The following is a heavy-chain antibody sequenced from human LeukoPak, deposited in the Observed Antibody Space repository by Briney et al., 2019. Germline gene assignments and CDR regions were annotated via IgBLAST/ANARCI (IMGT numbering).Heavy chain of an antibody. CDR2: IYSGGST. V-gene: IGHV3-53*01. Sequence: PGGSLRLSXAASGFTFSSYEMNWVRQAPGKGLEWVSVIYSGGSTYYADSVKGRFTISRDNSKNTLYLQMNSLRAEDTAVYYCARDRPYFDYWGQGTLVTVSS. CDR3: ARDRPYFDY. CDR1: GFTFSSYE. J-gene: IGHJ4*02. D-gene: IGHD6-6*01.